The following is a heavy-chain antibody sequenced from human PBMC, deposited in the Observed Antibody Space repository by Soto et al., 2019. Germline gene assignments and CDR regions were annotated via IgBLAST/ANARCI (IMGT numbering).Heavy chain of an antibody. CDR2: ISGSGGST. V-gene: IGHV3-23*01. Sequence: GGSLRLSCAASGFTFSSYAMSWVRQAPGKGLEWVSAISGSGGSTYYADSVKGRFTISRDNSKNTLYLQMNSLRAEDTAVYYCAKDYGRLRLGELSSYYFDYWGQGTLVTVSS. CDR3: AKDYGRLRLGELSSYYFDY. CDR1: GFTFSSYA. J-gene: IGHJ4*02. D-gene: IGHD3-16*02.